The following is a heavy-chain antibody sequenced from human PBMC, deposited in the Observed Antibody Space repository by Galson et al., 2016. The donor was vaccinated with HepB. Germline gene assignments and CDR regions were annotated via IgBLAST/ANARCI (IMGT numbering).Heavy chain of an antibody. J-gene: IGHJ4*02. CDR1: GYTFTSYY. CDR2: INVSGGST. V-gene: IGHV1-46*01. Sequence: SVKVSCKASGYTFTSYYMHWVRQAPGQGLEWMGIINVSGGSTSYAQKFQGRVNMTRDTSTNTVYMDLSSLRSEDTAVYYCARDSGAPDYRGQGTLVTVSS. CDR3: ARDSGAPDY. D-gene: IGHD4/OR15-4a*01.